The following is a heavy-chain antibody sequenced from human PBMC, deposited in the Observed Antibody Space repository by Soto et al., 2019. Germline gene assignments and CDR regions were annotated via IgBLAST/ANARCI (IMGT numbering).Heavy chain of an antibody. V-gene: IGHV3-7*05. CDR2: IKQEGSEK. D-gene: IGHD3-16*01. CDR3: ARGGQHFRNPLWDNYYYGMDV. Sequence: EAQLVESGGGSVQPGGSLRLSCTASGFTFSNYWMSCVRQAPGKGLEWVANIKQEGSEKDYVDSVKGRFTISRDYAKNSLFLQMNSLGAEDTSVYYCARGGQHFRNPLWDNYYYGMDVWGQGTTVTVSS. J-gene: IGHJ6*02. CDR1: GFTFSNYW.